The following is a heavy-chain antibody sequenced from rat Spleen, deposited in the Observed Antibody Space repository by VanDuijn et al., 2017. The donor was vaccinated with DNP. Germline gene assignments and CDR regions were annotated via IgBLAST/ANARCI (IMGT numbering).Heavy chain of an antibody. J-gene: IGHJ2*01. CDR3: VRKDNNFLFDY. Sequence: EVQLVESGGGIVQPGRSMKISCAASGFTFSIYDMAWVRQAPKKGLEWVATISYDGRSAYYRDSVKGRFTISRDNTKNIQYLQRDSLTSEDTATYYCVRKDNNFLFDYWGQGVMVTVSS. V-gene: IGHV5-7*01. CDR1: GFTFSIYD. D-gene: IGHD1-4*01. CDR2: ISYDGRSA.